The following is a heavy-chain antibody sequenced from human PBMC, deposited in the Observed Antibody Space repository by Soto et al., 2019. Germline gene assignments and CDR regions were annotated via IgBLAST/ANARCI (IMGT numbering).Heavy chain of an antibody. V-gene: IGHV1-8*01. CDR3: ARGRRYSGSYYIDY. D-gene: IGHD1-26*01. CDR2: MNPNSGNT. CDR1: GTTLPSND. J-gene: IGHJ4*02. Sequence: QGQLVQPGPEVKRPGASVKVSCKASGTTLPSNDINWGRQATGQGLGGMGWMNPNSGNTGYAQKCRGRVTMTRNTSISTAYMELSSLRSEDTAVYYCARGRRYSGSYYIDYWGQGTLVTVSS.